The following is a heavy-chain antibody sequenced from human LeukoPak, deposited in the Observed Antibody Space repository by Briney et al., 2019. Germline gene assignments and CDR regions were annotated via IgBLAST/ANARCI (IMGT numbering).Heavy chain of an antibody. D-gene: IGHD4-17*01. CDR2: IYSGGST. Sequence: PGGSLRLSCAASGFTVSSNYMSWVRQAPGKGLEWVSVIYSGGSTYYADSVKGRFTISRDNSKNTLYLQMNSLRAEDTAVYYCARERGPYGDYLMGSFDYWGQGTLVTVSS. CDR1: GFTVSSNY. V-gene: IGHV3-66*01. J-gene: IGHJ4*02. CDR3: ARERGPYGDYLMGSFDY.